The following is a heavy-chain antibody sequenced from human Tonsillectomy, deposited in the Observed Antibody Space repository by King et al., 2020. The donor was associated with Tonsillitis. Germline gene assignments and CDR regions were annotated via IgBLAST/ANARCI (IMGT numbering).Heavy chain of an antibody. CDR1: GFTFSSYS. CDR3: AGGGDIVFLPAAIAYYSCHYYMDV. CDR2: ISSSNSYK. D-gene: IGHD2-2*01. V-gene: IGHV3-21*01. J-gene: IGHJ6*03. Sequence: VQLVESGGGLVKPGGSLRLFCAASGFTFSSYSMNLVRQAPGKGLEWVSSISSSNSYKYYADSVKGRFTISRDDAKTSLYLQLNSLRAEDTAVYYCAGGGDIVFLPAAIAYYSCHYYMDVWGKGTTVTVSS.